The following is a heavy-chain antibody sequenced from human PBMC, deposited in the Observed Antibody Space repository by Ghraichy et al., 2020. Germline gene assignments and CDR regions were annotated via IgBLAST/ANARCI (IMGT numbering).Heavy chain of an antibody. CDR3: ADAPSSY. J-gene: IGHJ4*02. Sequence: GESLNISCAASGFTFSNHWMSWVRQAPGKGLEWVANIEEDGSAKDYLDSVKGRFTISRDNAKNSLYLQMNSLRVKDTAVYYCADAPSSYWGQGTLVTVSS. V-gene: IGHV3-7*01. CDR1: GFTFSNHW. CDR2: IEEDGSAK.